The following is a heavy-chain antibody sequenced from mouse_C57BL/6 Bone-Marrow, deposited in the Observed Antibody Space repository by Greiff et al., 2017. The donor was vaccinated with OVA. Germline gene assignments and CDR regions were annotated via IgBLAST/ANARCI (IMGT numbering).Heavy chain of an antibody. D-gene: IGHD2-5*01. V-gene: IGHV5-9-1*02. CDR1: GFTFSSYA. CDR3: TRGYYSNYFYYFDY. J-gene: IGHJ2*01. CDR2: ISSGGDYI. Sequence: EVKLMESGEGLVKPGGSLKLSCAASGFTFSSYAMSWVRQTPEKRLEWVAYISSGGDYIYYADTVKGRFTISRDNARNTLYLQMSSLKSEDTAMYYCTRGYYSNYFYYFDYWGQGTTLTVSS.